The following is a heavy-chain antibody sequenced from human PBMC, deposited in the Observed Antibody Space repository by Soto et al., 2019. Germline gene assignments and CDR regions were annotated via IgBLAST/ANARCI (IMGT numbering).Heavy chain of an antibody. D-gene: IGHD6-25*01. CDR3: ASGPGIAAAGMDY. J-gene: IGHJ4*02. CDR1: GFSFNTYA. V-gene: IGHV3-48*04. CDR2: ISSSSSRI. Sequence: EVQLVESGGGLIQPGGSLRLSCAASGFSFNTYAMNWVRQAPGKGLEWISYISSSSSRIYYADSVKGRFTVSRDNAKNSLYLQMNSLRAEDSAVYYCASGPGIAAAGMDYGGQGTLVTVSS.